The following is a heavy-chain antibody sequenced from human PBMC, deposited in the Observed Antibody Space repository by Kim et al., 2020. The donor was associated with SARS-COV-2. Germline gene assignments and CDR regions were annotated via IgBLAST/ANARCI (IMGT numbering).Heavy chain of an antibody. CDR1: GDSVSSKGAA. Sequence: SQTLSLTCAISGDSVSSKGAAWNWIRQSPSRGLEWLGRTYYRSKWFSHYAASVESRVTINPDTSKNHFSLHLNSVTPEDTAVYYCARDSFLSVTIPARWGFDSWGQGTLVTVSS. D-gene: IGHD4-4*01. J-gene: IGHJ4*02. CDR2: TYYRSKWFS. CDR3: ARDSFLSVTIPARWGFDS. V-gene: IGHV6-1*01.